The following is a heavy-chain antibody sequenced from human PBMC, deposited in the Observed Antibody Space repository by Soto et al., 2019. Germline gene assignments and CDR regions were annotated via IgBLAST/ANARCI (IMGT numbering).Heavy chain of an antibody. V-gene: IGHV3-30*18. CDR3: AKDVASVADYLGMDV. J-gene: IGHJ6*02. CDR2: ISNTGTTK. Sequence: PGGSLRLSCAASGVTFRNYGLRWVRQAPGKGLEWVAVISNTGTTKYFAASMKGRVTISRDNSKNPLFLQVNSLRAEDTAVYYCAKDVASVADYLGMDVWGQGTTVTVSS. CDR1: GVTFRNYG.